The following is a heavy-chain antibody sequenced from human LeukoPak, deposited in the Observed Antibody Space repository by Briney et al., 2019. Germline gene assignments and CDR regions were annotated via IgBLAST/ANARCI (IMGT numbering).Heavy chain of an antibody. CDR3: ARDRPLSGFDFDF. D-gene: IGHD3-10*01. Sequence: GGSLRLSCVASEFAFSTYSMNWVRQAPGKGLEWLSYITDNSNMIYYTDSVKGRFTISRDNAKNTLFLEMNRLRDAHTAVYYCARDRPLSGFDFDFWGRGTLVTVSS. J-gene: IGHJ4*02. V-gene: IGHV3-48*02. CDR1: EFAFSTYS. CDR2: ITDNSNMI.